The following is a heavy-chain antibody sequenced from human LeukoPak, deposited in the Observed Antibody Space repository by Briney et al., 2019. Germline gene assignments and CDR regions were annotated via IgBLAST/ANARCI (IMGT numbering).Heavy chain of an antibody. D-gene: IGHD3-3*01. V-gene: IGHV3-21*01. CDR2: ISSSSSYI. Sequence: PGGSLRLSCAASGFTFSSYSMNWVRQAPGKGLEWVSSISSSSSYIYYADSVKGRFTISRGNAKNSLYLQMNSLRAEDTAVYYCARGLFLEWPRNWFDPWGQGTLVTVSS. J-gene: IGHJ5*02. CDR1: GFTFSSYS. CDR3: ARGLFLEWPRNWFDP.